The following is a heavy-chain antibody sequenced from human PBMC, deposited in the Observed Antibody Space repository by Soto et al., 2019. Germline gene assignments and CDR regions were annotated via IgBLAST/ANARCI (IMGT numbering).Heavy chain of an antibody. CDR2: IYWDDDK. Sequence: QITLKESGPTLVKPTQTLTLTCTFSGFSLSTSGVGVGWIRQPPGKALEWLALIYWDDDKWYSPSLKSRLTTTRDTPKTRVALTMTNMDLVDTAPYYCPHRPVPYQYYFDYGGQGTLVTASS. D-gene: IGHD2-2*01. J-gene: IGHJ4*02. CDR3: PHRPVPYQYYFDY. CDR1: GFSLSTSGVG. V-gene: IGHV2-5*02.